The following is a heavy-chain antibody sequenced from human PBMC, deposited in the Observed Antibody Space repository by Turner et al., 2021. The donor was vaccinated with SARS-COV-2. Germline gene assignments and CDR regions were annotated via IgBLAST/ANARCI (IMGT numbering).Heavy chain of an antibody. D-gene: IGHD3-3*01. J-gene: IGHJ4*01. CDR2: IVNSVGGT. CDR3: TKSRGGGCYYTEAYIDS. CDR1: GFMFNKFG. Sequence: EVQLLESGGGLVKLGGSLSLPCPASGFMFNKFGMGWVRQSPGKGREGVAEIVNSVGGTWTADAVESRFTSSRDNAMNTLYLEMNNQRVEDTAIYYCTKSRGGGCYYTEAYIDSWGHGTLVTVSS. V-gene: IGHV3-23*01.